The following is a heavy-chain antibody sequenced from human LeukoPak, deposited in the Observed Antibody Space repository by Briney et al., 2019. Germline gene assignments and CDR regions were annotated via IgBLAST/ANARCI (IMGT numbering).Heavy chain of an antibody. CDR1: GYTFTSYG. CDR2: ISAYNGNT. Sequence: GASVKVSCKASGYTFTSYGISWVRQAPAQGLELMGWISAYNGNTNYAQKLQGRVTMTTDTSTSTAYMELRSLRSDDTAVYYCARGNGGSYDYYYYYMDVWGKGTTVTVSS. D-gene: IGHD1-26*01. J-gene: IGHJ6*03. CDR3: ARGNGGSYDYYYYYMDV. V-gene: IGHV1-18*01.